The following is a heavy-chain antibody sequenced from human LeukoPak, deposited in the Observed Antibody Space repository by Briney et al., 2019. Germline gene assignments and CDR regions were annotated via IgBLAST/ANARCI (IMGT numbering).Heavy chain of an antibody. CDR3: AEDSAFRYSSGCFDY. J-gene: IGHJ4*02. CDR2: ISGSGGST. Sequence: GGSLRPSCAASGFTFSSYAMSWVRQAPGKGLEWVSAISGSGGSTYYADSVKGRFTISRDNSKNTLYLQMNSLRAEDTAVYYCAEDSAFRYSSGCFDYWGQGTLVTVSS. CDR1: GFTFSSYA. D-gene: IGHD6-19*01. V-gene: IGHV3-23*01.